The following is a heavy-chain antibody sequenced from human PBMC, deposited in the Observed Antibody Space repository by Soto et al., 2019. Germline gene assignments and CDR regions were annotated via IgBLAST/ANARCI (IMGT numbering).Heavy chain of an antibody. J-gene: IGHJ4*02. D-gene: IGHD2-15*01. CDR1: GFSLTTSGVG. V-gene: IGHV2-5*02. Sequence: QITLKESGPTLVKPPQPLTLTCTFSGFSLTTSGVGVGRIRQPPGKSLEWLALLYWDDDKRYSPSLKSRLTITMDTSNNQVFLTMTNMDPVDTGTYFCAHSWCRAGDYWGQGTLVTVSS. CDR2: LYWDDDK. CDR3: AHSWCRAGDY.